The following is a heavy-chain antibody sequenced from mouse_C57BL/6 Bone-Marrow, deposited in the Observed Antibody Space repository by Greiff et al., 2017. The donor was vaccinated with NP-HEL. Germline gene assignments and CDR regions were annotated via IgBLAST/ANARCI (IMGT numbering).Heavy chain of an antibody. D-gene: IGHD2-1*01. CDR1: GYTFTSYG. CDR3: ARRGYGNYGYFDV. Sequence: QVQLQQSGAELARPGASVKLSCKASGYTFTSYGISWVKQRTGQGLEWIGEIYPRSGNTYYNEKFKGKATLTADKSSSTAYMELRSLTSEDSAVYVCARRGYGNYGYFDVWGTGTTVTVSS. V-gene: IGHV1-81*01. J-gene: IGHJ1*03. CDR2: IYPRSGNT.